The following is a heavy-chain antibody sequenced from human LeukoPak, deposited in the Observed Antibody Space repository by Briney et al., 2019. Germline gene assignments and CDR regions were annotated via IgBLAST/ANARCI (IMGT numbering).Heavy chain of an antibody. J-gene: IGHJ4*02. CDR3: TTLTMIVVHNDY. CDR1: GFTFSNAW. Sequence: AGGSLRLSCAASGFTFSNAWMSWVRQAPGKGLEWVGRIKSKTDGGTTDHAAPVKGRFTISRDDSKNTLYLQMNSLKTEDTAVYYCTTLTMIVVHNDYWGQGTLVTVSS. CDR2: IKSKTDGGTT. D-gene: IGHD3-22*01. V-gene: IGHV3-15*01.